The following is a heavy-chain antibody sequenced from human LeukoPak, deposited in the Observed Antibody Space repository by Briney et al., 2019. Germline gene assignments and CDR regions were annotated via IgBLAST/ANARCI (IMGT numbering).Heavy chain of an antibody. J-gene: IGHJ4*02. CDR3: VRDISGYYFDY. CDR2: ISSSGSYK. CDR1: EFTFSRYN. D-gene: IGHD3-22*01. Sequence: GGSLRLSCAASEFTFSRYNMNWVRQAPGKGLEWVSSISSSGSYKYYADSVKGRFTISRDNAKNSLYLQMNSLRAEDTALYYCVRDISGYYFDYWGQGTLVTVSS. V-gene: IGHV3-21*04.